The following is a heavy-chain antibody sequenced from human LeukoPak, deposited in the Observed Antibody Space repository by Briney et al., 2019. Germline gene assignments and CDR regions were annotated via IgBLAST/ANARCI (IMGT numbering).Heavy chain of an antibody. CDR1: GSTISGYW. Sequence: PGGSLRLSCTVSGSTISGYWMSWVRQAPGKGLEWVAHIKQDGSEKYYVDSVKGRFTISRDNAKVSLYLQLDSLRVEDTAIYYCVRDWDFWGQGTLVIVSS. V-gene: IGHV3-7*03. CDR2: IKQDGSEK. CDR3: VRDWDF. J-gene: IGHJ4*02.